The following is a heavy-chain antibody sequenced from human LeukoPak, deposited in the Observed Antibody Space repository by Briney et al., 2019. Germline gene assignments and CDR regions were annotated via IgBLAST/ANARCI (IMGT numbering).Heavy chain of an antibody. CDR1: GCTFSSYS. D-gene: IGHD3-9*01. CDR2: ISSSSSYI. J-gene: IGHJ6*02. V-gene: IGHV3-21*01. CDR3: ARTLGYYDILTGFDWYGMDV. Sequence: GGSLRLSCAASGCTFSSYSMNWVRQAPGKGLEWVSSISSSSSYIYYADSVKGRFTISRNNAKNSLYLQMNSLRAEDTAVYYCARTLGYYDILTGFDWYGMDVWGQGTTVTVSS.